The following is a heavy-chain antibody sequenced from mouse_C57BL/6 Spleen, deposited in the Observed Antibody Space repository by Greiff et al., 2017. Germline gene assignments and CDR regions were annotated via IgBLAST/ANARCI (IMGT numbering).Heavy chain of an antibody. CDR2: IYPGDGDT. CDR3: ATGAQAKDY. D-gene: IGHD3-2*02. V-gene: IGHV1-82*01. J-gene: IGHJ2*01. Sequence: VQLQQSGPELVKPGASVKISCEASGYAFSSSWMNWVKQRPGKGLEWIGRIYPGDGDTNYNGKFKGKATLTADKSSSTAYMQLSSLTSEDSAVYFCATGAQAKDYWGQGTTLTVSS. CDR1: GYAFSSSW.